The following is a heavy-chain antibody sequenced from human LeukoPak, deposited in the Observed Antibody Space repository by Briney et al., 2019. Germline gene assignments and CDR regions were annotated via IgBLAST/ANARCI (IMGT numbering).Heavy chain of an antibody. J-gene: IGHJ5*02. Sequence: GGSLRLSCAASGFTFSSYWMRWVRQAPGEGLEWVANIEQEGSEKYYVDSVKGRFTISRDNAKNSLYLQMNSLRAEDTAVYYCARDLGDIVVVPAAAPLGWFDPWGQGTLVTVSS. CDR1: GFTFSSYW. CDR2: IEQEGSEK. D-gene: IGHD2-2*01. CDR3: ARDLGDIVVVPAAAPLGWFDP. V-gene: IGHV3-7*01.